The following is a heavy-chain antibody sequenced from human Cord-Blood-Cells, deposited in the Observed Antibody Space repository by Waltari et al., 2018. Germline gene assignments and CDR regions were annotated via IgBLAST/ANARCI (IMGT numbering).Heavy chain of an antibody. Sequence: QLQLQESGPGLVKPSETLSLTCTVSGGSISSSSYYWGWIRQPPGKGLEWSGSIYYSGGTYYNPSLKSRVTISVDTSKNQFSLKLSSVTAADTAVYYCATPYRWFGELWGWFDPWGQGTLVTVSS. D-gene: IGHD3-10*01. V-gene: IGHV4-39*01. CDR1: GGSISSSSYY. CDR2: IYYSGGT. CDR3: ATPYRWFGELWGWFDP. J-gene: IGHJ5*02.